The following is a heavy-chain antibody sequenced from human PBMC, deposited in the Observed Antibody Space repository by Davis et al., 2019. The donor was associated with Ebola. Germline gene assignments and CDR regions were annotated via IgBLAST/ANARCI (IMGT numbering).Heavy chain of an antibody. J-gene: IGHJ5*01. CDR1: GDSFSGYY. Sequence: MPSETLSLTCGVYGDSFSGYYWTWIRQAPGKGLEWIGEIDHSGSTTYNPSLKSRITISLDTSRNQFSLRMYSVTAADTATYFCARASVVISANFDSWGQGTLVRVSP. D-gene: IGHD2-21*01. CDR2: IDHSGST. V-gene: IGHV4-34*01. CDR3: ARASVVISANFDS.